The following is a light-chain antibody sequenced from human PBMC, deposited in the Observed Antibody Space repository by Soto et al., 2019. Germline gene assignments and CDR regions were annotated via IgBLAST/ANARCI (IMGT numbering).Light chain of an antibody. CDR2: DVS. Sequence: QSALTQPRSVSGSPGQSVTISCTGTSSDVAIYNYISWYQQHPGEAPKLMIHDVSERPSGVPDRFSGSKSGNTASLTISGLQAEDEADCYCCSYAGSYTFARNVFGTGTKLTVL. J-gene: IGLJ1*01. CDR1: SSDVAIYNY. V-gene: IGLV2-11*01. CDR3: CSYAGSYTFARNV.